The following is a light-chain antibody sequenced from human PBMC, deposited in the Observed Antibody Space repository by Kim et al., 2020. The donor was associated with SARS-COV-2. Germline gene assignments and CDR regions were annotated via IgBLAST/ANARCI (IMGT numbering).Light chain of an antibody. CDR3: SSYTSSSPRV. Sequence: QSALTQPASVSGSPGQSITISCTGTSSDVGGYNYVYWYQQHPGKAPKLMIYDVSNRPSGVSNRFSGSKSGNTASLTISGLQAEDEADYYCSSYTSSSPRVFGGGTQVTVL. J-gene: IGLJ3*02. V-gene: IGLV2-14*03. CDR1: SSDVGGYNY. CDR2: DVS.